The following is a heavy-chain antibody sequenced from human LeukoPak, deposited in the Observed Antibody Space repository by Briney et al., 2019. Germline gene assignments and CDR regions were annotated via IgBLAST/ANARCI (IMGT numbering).Heavy chain of an antibody. CDR2: ISSSSSYI. CDR3: ARDQGPLYYDFWSGYPTYDTFDI. J-gene: IGHJ3*02. CDR1: GFTFSDYA. Sequence: PGGSLRLSCAASGFTFSDYAMNWVRQAPGKGLEWVSSISSSSSYIYYADSVKGRFTISRDNAKNSLYLQMNSLRAEDTAVYYCARDQGPLYYDFWSGYPTYDTFDIWGQGTMVTVSS. D-gene: IGHD3-3*01. V-gene: IGHV3-21*01.